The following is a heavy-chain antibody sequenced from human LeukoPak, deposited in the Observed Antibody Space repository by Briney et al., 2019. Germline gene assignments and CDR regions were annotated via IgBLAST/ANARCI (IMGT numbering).Heavy chain of an antibody. CDR3: AHYKATYFDY. Sequence: ESGPTLVNPTQTLTLTCTFSGFSLSTSGVGVGWIRQPPGKALEWLALFYWNDDKRFSPSLNTRLTITKDTSTNQVVLTMTNTDPVDTATYYCAHYKATYFDYWGQGTLVTVTS. CDR1: GFSLSTSGVG. V-gene: IGHV2-5*01. CDR2: FYWNDDK. D-gene: IGHD1-14*01. J-gene: IGHJ4*02.